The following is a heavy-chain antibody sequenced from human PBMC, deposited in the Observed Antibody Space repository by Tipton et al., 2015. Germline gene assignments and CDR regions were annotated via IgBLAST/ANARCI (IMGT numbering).Heavy chain of an antibody. CDR2: VYFTGTT. V-gene: IGHV4-59*01. J-gene: IGHJ4*02. D-gene: IGHD1-1*01. Sequence: TLSLTCNVSGGSISSYFWSWIRQSPGMGLEWIGYVYFTGTTNYNPSFKSRVTMSIDTSNNEFSLKLRSVTAADTAVYYCARRGDWNLRFFDYWGQGTLVTVSS. CDR3: ARRGDWNLRFFDY. CDR1: GGSISSYF.